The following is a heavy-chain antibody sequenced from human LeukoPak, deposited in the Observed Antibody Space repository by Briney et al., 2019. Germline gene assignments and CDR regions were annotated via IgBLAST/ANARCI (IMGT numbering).Heavy chain of an antibody. V-gene: IGHV3-48*03. J-gene: IGHJ5*02. CDR1: GSTFSSYE. D-gene: IGHD6-13*01. Sequence: GGSLRLSCAASGSTFSSYEMNWVRQAPGKGLEWVSYISSSTSTIYYADSVKGRFTISRDNAKNSLYLQMNSLRAEDTAVYYCARSRFRAAGKGFDPWGQGTLVTVSS. CDR2: ISSSTSTI. CDR3: ARSRFRAAGKGFDP.